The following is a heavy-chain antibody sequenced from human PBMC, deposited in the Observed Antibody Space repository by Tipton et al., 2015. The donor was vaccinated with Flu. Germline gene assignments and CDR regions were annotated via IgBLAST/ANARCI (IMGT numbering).Heavy chain of an antibody. J-gene: IGHJ6*02. CDR3: ARGTGYCSSTSCFHGMDV. CDR1: GDSVSSNSAA. CDR2: TYYRPKWYN. Sequence: PGLVKPSQTLSLTCAISGDSVSSNSAAWNWIRQSPSRGLEWLGRTYYRPKWYNDYAVSVKSRITINPDTSKNQFSLQLNSVTPEDTAVYYCARGTGYCSSTSCFHGMDVWGQGTTVTVSS. D-gene: IGHD2-2*01. V-gene: IGHV6-1*01.